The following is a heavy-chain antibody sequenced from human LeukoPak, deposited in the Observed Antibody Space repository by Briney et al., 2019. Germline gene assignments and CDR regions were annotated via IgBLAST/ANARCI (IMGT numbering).Heavy chain of an antibody. V-gene: IGHV1-69*13. D-gene: IGHD2-2*01. CDR1: GGTFSSYA. Sequence: SVKVSCKASGGTFSSYAISWVRQAPGQGLEWMGGIIPIFGTANYAQKFQGRVTITADESTSTAYMELSSLRSEDTAVYYCARDKVPIVVVPAAHRNYYYGMDVWGQGTTVTVSS. CDR2: IIPIFGTA. J-gene: IGHJ6*02. CDR3: ARDKVPIVVVPAAHRNYYYGMDV.